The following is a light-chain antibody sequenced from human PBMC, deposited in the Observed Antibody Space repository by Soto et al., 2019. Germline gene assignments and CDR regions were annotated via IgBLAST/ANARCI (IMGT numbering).Light chain of an antibody. Sequence: QSVLTQPASVSGSPGQSITISCTGTSSDVGGYNYVSWYQQHPGKAPKLMIYDVSNRPSGGSNRFSGSKSGNTASLTISGLQAEDQAYYYCSSYTSSSTVVFGGGTKLTVL. CDR1: SSDVGGYNY. CDR2: DVS. CDR3: SSYTSSSTVV. J-gene: IGLJ2*01. V-gene: IGLV2-14*01.